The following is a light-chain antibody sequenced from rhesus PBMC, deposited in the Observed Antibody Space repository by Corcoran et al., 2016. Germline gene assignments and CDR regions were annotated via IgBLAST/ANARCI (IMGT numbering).Light chain of an antibody. Sequence: DIQMTQSPSSLSASVGDTVTITCRASQGISSYLAWYQQKPGKAPKLLIYKASTLQIGVPSRFSGSGSGTDFTLTIGSLQPADFATYYCPQHNSYPFTFGPVTKLDIK. CDR2: KAS. V-gene: IGKV1-25*01. CDR3: PQHNSYPFT. J-gene: IGKJ3*01. CDR1: QGISSY.